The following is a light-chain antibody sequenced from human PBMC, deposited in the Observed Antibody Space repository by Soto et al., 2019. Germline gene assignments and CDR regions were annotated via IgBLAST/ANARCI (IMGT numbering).Light chain of an antibody. J-gene: IGKJ1*01. V-gene: IGKV3-11*01. CDR1: QYINTR. CDR2: QTS. Sequence: EIVLTQSPATLSSFPGDRVTLSCRASQYINTRLAWYQHRPGQAPRLLIYQTSIRAAGIPARFRASGSGTDFTLTISDVQPEDFALYYCHQRESWPRTLGQGTKV. CDR3: HQRESWPRT.